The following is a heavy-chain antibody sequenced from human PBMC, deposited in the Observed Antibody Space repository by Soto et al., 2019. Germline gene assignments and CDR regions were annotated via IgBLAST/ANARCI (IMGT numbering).Heavy chain of an antibody. CDR2: IYYSGST. D-gene: IGHD7-27*01. CDR3: ARDRANWGSWAFDI. Sequence: QVQLQESGPGLVKPSETLSLTCTVSGGSISSYYWSWIRQPPGKGLEWIGYIYYSGSTNYNPSLKSLVTISVDTSKNQFSLKLSSVTAADTAVYYCARDRANWGSWAFDIWGQGTMVTVSS. CDR1: GGSISSYY. J-gene: IGHJ3*02. V-gene: IGHV4-59*01.